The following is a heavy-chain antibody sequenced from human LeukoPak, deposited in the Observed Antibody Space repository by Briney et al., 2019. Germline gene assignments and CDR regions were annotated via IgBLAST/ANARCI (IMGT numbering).Heavy chain of an antibody. V-gene: IGHV1-18*01. CDR1: GYTFTSYG. J-gene: IGHJ4*02. D-gene: IGHD3-10*01. Sequence: GASVKVSCKASGYTFTSYGITWVRQAPGQGLEWMGWINANNGNTNYAQNLQGRVTMTRDTSTSTAYMELRSLRSDDTAVYYCARVGLQWFGDLDFDYWGQGTLVTVSS. CDR3: ARVGLQWFGDLDFDY. CDR2: INANNGNT.